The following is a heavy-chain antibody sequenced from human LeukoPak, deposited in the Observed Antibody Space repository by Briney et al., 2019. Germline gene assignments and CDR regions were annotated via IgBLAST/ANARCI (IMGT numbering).Heavy chain of an antibody. J-gene: IGHJ3*02. V-gene: IGHV4-59*01. CDR3: ARAYFRGFDAFDI. CDR2: IYYSGST. D-gene: IGHD3-9*01. CDR1: GGSISSYY. Sequence: SETLSLTCTVSGGSISSYYWSWIRQPPGKGLEWIGYIYYSGSTNYNPSLKSRVTISVDTSKNQFSLKLSSVTAADTAVYYCARAYFRGFDAFDIWGQGTMVTVSS.